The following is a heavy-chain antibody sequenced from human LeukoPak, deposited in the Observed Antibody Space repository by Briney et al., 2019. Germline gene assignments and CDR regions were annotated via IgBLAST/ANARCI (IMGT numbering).Heavy chain of an antibody. Sequence: GGSLRLSCAASGFTFSSYWMSWVRQVPGKGLEWLANIKEDGSEKYYVDSVKGRFTISRDNAKNSLYLQMNSLRAEDTAVYYCARDLISSSWQVFDHWGQGTLVTVS. CDR2: IKEDGSEK. V-gene: IGHV3-7*01. J-gene: IGHJ4*02. CDR1: GFTFSSYW. CDR3: ARDLISSSWQVFDH. D-gene: IGHD6-13*01.